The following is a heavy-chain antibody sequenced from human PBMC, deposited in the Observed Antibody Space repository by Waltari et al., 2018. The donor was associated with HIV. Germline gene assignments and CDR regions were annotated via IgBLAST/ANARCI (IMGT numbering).Heavy chain of an antibody. D-gene: IGHD5-18*01. V-gene: IGHV3-30-3*01. CDR3: ARDSTSMVSYFDY. Sequence: QVHLVESGGGVVQPGRSLRLSWSASGFTFSSFAMHWVRQSPGKGLEWVALISYDGSAKYYADSVKGRFTISRDNSKNTLYLQMKNLGTDDTAVFFCARDSTSMVSYFDYWGRGILVTVSS. J-gene: IGHJ4*02. CDR1: GFTFSSFA. CDR2: ISYDGSAK.